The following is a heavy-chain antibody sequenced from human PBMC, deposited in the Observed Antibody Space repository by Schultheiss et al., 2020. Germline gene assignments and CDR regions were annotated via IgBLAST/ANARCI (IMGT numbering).Heavy chain of an antibody. CDR2: ISWNSDTI. Sequence: SLKISCAASGFSFTDYAMHWVRQAPGKGLEWVSGISWNSDTIDYADSVKGRFTISRDNAKNSLFLQVSSLRAEDTALYYCAKGPRTYYYYGMDVWGQGTTVTVSS. CDR3: AKGPRTYYYYGMDV. V-gene: IGHV3-9*01. CDR1: GFSFTDYA. J-gene: IGHJ6*02.